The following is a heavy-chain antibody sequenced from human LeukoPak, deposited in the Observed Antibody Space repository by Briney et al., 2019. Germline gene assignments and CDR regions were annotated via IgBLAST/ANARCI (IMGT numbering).Heavy chain of an antibody. V-gene: IGHV1-8*01. J-gene: IGHJ4*02. D-gene: IGHD1-26*01. CDR2: MNPNSGNT. Sequence: ASVKVSCKASGYTFTSYDINWVRQATGQGLEWMGWMNPNSGNTGYAQKFQGRVTMTRNTSISTAYMELGSLRSEDTAVYYCARWGFSGSGSYFDYWGQGTLVTVSS. CDR1: GYTFTSYD. CDR3: ARWGFSGSGSYFDY.